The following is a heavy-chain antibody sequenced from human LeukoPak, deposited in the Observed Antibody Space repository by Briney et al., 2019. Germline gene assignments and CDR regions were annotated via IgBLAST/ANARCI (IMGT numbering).Heavy chain of an antibody. CDR1: GGSTTRYY. V-gene: IGHV4-59*08. J-gene: IGHJ4*02. CDR2: IYDSGTSSPT. CDR3: ARYRYDSSGYYYGD. D-gene: IGHD3-22*01. Sequence: SETLSLTCTVTGGSTTRYYWSWIRQSPEKGLEWIGYIYDSGTSSPTTYNPTFKSRVTISLDASKNQFSLSLRSVTVADTAVYYCARYRYDSSGYYYGDWGQGTLVTVSS.